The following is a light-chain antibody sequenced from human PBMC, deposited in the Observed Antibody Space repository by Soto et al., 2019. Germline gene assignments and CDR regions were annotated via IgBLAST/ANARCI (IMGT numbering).Light chain of an antibody. CDR1: SSDVGSYNL. CDR3: GSYGGRSTFGYV. CDR2: EGS. Sequence: QSVLTQPASVSGSPGQSSTISCTGTSSDVGSYNLVSWYQQHPGKAPKLMIYEGSKRPSGVSNRFSGSKSGNTASLTISGLQAEVEADYCCGSYGGRSTFGYVLGRGPKVTVL. J-gene: IGLJ1*01. V-gene: IGLV2-23*03.